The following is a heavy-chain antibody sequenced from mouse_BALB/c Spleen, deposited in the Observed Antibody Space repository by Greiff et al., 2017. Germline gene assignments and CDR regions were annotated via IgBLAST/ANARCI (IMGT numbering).Heavy chain of an antibody. CDR2: IYPGDGDT. J-gene: IGHJ4*01. V-gene: IGHV1-80*01. CDR3: ATFTPYYAMDY. Sequence: QVQLQQSGAELVRPGSSVKISCKASGYAFSSYWMNWVKQRPGQGLEWIGQIYPGDGDTNYNGKFKGKATLTADKSSSTAYMQLSSLTSEDSAVYFCATFTPYYAMDYWGQGTSVTVSS. CDR1: GYAFSSYW. D-gene: IGHD2-12*01.